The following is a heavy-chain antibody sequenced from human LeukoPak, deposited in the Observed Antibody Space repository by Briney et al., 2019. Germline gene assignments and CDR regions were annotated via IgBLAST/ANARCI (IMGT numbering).Heavy chain of an antibody. V-gene: IGHV3-21*01. Sequence: GGSLRLSCAASGFTFNTYSMNWVRQAPGKGLEWVSFISSSNSYIYYADSVKGRFTISRDNAKNSLPLQMNSLRAEDTAVYYCARAGYSGYDDDYWGQGTLVTVSS. CDR1: GFTFNTYS. D-gene: IGHD5-12*01. CDR2: ISSSNSYI. J-gene: IGHJ4*02. CDR3: ARAGYSGYDDDY.